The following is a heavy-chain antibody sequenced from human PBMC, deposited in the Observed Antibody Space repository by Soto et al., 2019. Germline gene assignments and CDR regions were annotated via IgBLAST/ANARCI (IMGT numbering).Heavy chain of an antibody. J-gene: IGHJ4*02. D-gene: IGHD3-10*01. CDR2: INSDGSST. Sequence: EVQLVESGGGLVQPGGSLRLSCAASGFTFSSYWMHWVRQAPGKGLVWVSRINSDGSSTSYADSVKGRFTISRDNAKNTLYVKMNSLRAEDTAVYYCVRDRGWFGEVPFDYWGQGSLVTVSS. V-gene: IGHV3-74*01. CDR3: VRDRGWFGEVPFDY. CDR1: GFTFSSYW.